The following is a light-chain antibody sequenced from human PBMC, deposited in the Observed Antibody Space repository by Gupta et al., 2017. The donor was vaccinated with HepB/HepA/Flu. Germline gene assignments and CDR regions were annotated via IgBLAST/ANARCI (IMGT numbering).Light chain of an antibody. CDR3: QQSDMTPQT. CDR1: QSISSY. CDR2: TAS. J-gene: IGKJ2*01. Sequence: DIQMTQSPSSLSASIGDRVTITCRASQSISSYLNWYQQKPGKAPKVLIYTASSLQSGVSSRFSGSGSGTDFTLTISSVQREDFATYYCQQSDMTPQTFSQGTKVDIK. V-gene: IGKV1-39*01.